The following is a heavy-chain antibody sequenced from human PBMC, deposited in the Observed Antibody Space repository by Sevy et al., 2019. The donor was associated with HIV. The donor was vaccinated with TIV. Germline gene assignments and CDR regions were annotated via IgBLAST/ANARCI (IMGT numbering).Heavy chain of an antibody. V-gene: IGHV3-30-3*01. CDR1: GFTFSSYA. D-gene: IGHD4-17*01. J-gene: IGHJ6*02. CDR3: AREPNDYGDYVYYLYGMDV. Sequence: GGSLRLSCAASGFTFSSYAVHWVRQAPGKGLEWVAVISYDGSKKYYPDSVKGRFTISRDNSKNTLYLQMNSLRPEDTAVYYCAREPNDYGDYVYYLYGMDVWGQGTTVTVSS. CDR2: ISYDGSKK.